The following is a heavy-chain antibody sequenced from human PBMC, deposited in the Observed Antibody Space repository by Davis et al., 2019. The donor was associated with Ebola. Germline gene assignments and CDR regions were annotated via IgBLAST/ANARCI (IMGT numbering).Heavy chain of an antibody. CDR2: ISYDATNE. Sequence: GESLKISCAASGFTLSDYAIHWLRQAPGKGLEWVTLISYDATNEYYADSVKGRFTISRDNAKNTLYLQMNSLRAEDTAVYYCARGGIFGFDPWGQGTLVTVSS. CDR1: GFTLSDYA. D-gene: IGHD2-15*01. CDR3: ARGGIFGFDP. J-gene: IGHJ5*02. V-gene: IGHV3-30*03.